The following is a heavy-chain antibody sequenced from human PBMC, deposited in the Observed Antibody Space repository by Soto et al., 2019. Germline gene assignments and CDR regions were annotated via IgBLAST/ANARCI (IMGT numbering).Heavy chain of an antibody. Sequence: GGSLRLSCAASGFTFSSYAMSWVRQAPGKGLEWVSAISGSGGSTYYADSVKGRFTISRDNSKNTLYLQMNSLRAEDTAVYYCATETLGYCSGGSCYRFDYWGQGTLVTVSS. CDR2: ISGSGGST. CDR3: ATETLGYCSGGSCYRFDY. CDR1: GFTFSSYA. V-gene: IGHV3-23*01. J-gene: IGHJ4*02. D-gene: IGHD2-15*01.